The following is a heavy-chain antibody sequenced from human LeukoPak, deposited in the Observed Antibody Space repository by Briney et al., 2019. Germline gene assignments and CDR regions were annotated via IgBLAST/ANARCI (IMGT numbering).Heavy chain of an antibody. CDR2: ISWNSGSI. CDR3: AKGMHYDSSGGVYFDY. Sequence: SLRLSCAASGFTFDDYAMHWVRQAPGKGLEWVSGISWNSGSIGYADSVKGRFTISRDNAKNSLYLQMNSLRAKDTALYYCAKGMHYDSSGGVYFDYWGQGTLVTVSS. V-gene: IGHV3-9*01. CDR1: GFTFDDYA. D-gene: IGHD3-22*01. J-gene: IGHJ4*02.